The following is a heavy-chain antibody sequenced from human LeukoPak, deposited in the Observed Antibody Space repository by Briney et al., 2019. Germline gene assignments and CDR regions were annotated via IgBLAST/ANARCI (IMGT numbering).Heavy chain of an antibody. V-gene: IGHV3-7*05. CDR1: GFTLSNYW. CDR3: ARDWGMDV. Sequence: GGSLRLSCAASGFTLSNYWMNSVRQVPGRGLEWVANIKQDGSEKYYVDSVKGRSTISRDNAKSTLYLQMNSLRAEDTALYYCARDWGMDVWGQGTTVTVSS. J-gene: IGHJ6*02. CDR2: IKQDGSEK.